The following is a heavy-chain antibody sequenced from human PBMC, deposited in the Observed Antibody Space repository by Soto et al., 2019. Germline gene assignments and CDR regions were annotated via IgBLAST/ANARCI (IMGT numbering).Heavy chain of an antibody. Sequence: QVQLQESGPVLVKPSETLSLTCTVSGGSLSSYYWSWIRQPPGKGLEWIGYIYYSGSTNYNPSLKCRVTISVDTSKNQFSRKLSSATAADTAVYYCARAYEFDRHCGGGSCYSGAFRIWGQGTMVTVSS. CDR3: ARAYEFDRHCGGGSCYSGAFRI. J-gene: IGHJ3*02. V-gene: IGHV4-59*01. CDR2: IYYSGST. D-gene: IGHD2-15*01. CDR1: GGSLSSYY.